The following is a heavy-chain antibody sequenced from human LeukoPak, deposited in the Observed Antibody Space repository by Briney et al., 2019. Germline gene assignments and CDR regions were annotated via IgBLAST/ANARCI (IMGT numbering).Heavy chain of an antibody. CDR1: GFTFSSYA. CDR2: ISGSGGSS. J-gene: IGHJ4*02. V-gene: IGHV3-23*01. D-gene: IGHD5-24*01. Sequence: GGSLRLSCAASGFTFSSYAMSWVRQAPGKGLEWVSAISGSGGSSYYADSVKGRFTISRDNSKNTLYLQMNSLRAEDTAVYYCAKDLKMTNYFDYWGQGTLVTVSS. CDR3: AKDLKMTNYFDY.